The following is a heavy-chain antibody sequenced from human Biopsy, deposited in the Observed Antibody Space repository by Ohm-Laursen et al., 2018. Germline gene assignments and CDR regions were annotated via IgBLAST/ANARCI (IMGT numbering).Heavy chain of an antibody. D-gene: IGHD4-17*01. CDR3: AKPADSYGSEFYFDY. J-gene: IGHJ4*02. Sequence: SPRLSCAASGFTFSSYAMTWVRQAPGKGLEWVSVINTSGGSTHYAVSVKGRFTISRDNSKNTLYLRMNSLRAEDTAVYYCAKPADSYGSEFYFDYWGQGTLVTVSS. CDR1: GFTFSSYA. V-gene: IGHV3-23*01. CDR2: INTSGGST.